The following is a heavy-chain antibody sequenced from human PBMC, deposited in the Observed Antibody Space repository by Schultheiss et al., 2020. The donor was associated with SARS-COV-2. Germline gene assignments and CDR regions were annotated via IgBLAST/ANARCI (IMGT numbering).Heavy chain of an antibody. CDR1: GFTFSSYA. CDR2: IYSCGST. Sequence: GESLKISCAASGFTFSSYAMSWVRQAPGKGLEWVSVIYSCGSTYYADSVKGRFTISRDNAKNSLYLQMNSLRAEDTAVYYCARDRASHCYVDWGQGTLVTVSS. J-gene: IGHJ4*02. CDR3: ARDRASHCYVD. D-gene: IGHD2-15*01. V-gene: IGHV3-66*01.